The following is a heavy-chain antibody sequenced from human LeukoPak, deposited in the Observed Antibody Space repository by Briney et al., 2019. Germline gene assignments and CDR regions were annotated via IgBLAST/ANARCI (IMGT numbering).Heavy chain of an antibody. D-gene: IGHD7-27*01. CDR1: GGSISSYY. CDR2: IYYSGST. Sequence: SETLSLTCTVSGGSISSYYWSWIRQPPGKGLEWIGYIYYSGSTNYNPSLKSRDTISVDTSKNQFSLKLSSVTAADTAVYYCAREASTGAYNDYWGQGTLVTVSS. J-gene: IGHJ4*02. V-gene: IGHV4-59*01. CDR3: AREASTGAYNDY.